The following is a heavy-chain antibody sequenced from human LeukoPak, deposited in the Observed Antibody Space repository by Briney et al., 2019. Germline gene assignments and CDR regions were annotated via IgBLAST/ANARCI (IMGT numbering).Heavy chain of an antibody. Sequence: GGSLRLSCAASGFTFSSYSMNWVRQAPGKGLEWVSSISSSSSYIYYAESVKGRFTISRDNAKNSLYLQMNSLRAEDTAVYYCAREVSDYWGQGTLVTVSS. CDR1: GFTFSSYS. CDR2: ISSSSSYI. J-gene: IGHJ4*02. CDR3: AREVSDY. V-gene: IGHV3-21*01.